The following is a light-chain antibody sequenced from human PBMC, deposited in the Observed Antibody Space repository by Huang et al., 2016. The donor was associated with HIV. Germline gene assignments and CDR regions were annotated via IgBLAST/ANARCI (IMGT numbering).Light chain of an antibody. Sequence: DIQMTQSPSSLSASVGDRVTIICRASQGLRNSLAWYHQKPGKAPKLLLYGASSLESGVSSRFSGSGSGTDYTLTISSLHSEDSATYYCQQYYSIPWTFGQGTKVEIK. CDR1: QGLRNS. J-gene: IGKJ1*01. CDR3: QQYYSIPWT. V-gene: IGKV1-NL1*01. CDR2: GAS.